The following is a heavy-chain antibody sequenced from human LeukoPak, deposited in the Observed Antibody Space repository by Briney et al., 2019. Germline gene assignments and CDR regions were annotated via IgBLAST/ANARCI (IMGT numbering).Heavy chain of an antibody. CDR2: IYWDDDK. J-gene: IGHJ4*02. CDR1: GFSLSTTGVG. V-gene: IGHV2-5*02. CDR3: AHRPLYGDYAEGVYYFDY. Sequence: SGPTLVNPTQTLTLTCTFSGFSLSTTGVGVGWIRQPPVKALEWLALIYWDDDKRYSPSLKSRLTITKDTPKNQVVLTMTNMDPVDTATYYCAHRPLYGDYAEGVYYFDYWGQGTLVTVSS. D-gene: IGHD4-17*01.